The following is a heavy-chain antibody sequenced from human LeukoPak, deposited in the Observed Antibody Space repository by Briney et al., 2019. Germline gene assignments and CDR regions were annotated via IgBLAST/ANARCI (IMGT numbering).Heavy chain of an antibody. CDR3: ASARGYSSFHFDY. CDR1: GFTFSSYW. J-gene: IGHJ4*02. CDR2: IKQDGSEK. V-gene: IGHV3-7*01. D-gene: IGHD6-13*01. Sequence: GGSLRLSCAASGFTFSSYWMSWVRQAPGKGLEWVANIKQDGSEKYYVDSVKGRFTISRDNAKNSLYLQMNSLRAEDTAVYYCASARGYSSFHFDYWGQGTLVTVSS.